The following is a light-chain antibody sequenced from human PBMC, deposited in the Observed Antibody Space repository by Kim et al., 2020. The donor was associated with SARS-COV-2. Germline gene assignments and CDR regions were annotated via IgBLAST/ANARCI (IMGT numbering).Light chain of an antibody. CDR2: EVS. J-gene: IGLJ3*02. Sequence: PVRSITIPCLATGSGVGGYNFVSWDQQHPGKTPGLMIYEVSKRSSGVSTRFSGSTSGNTASLTISGLQAEDEADYCCCSLAISAWVFGGGTQLTVL. CDR1: GSGVGGYNF. CDR3: CSLAISAWV. V-gene: IGLV2-14*01.